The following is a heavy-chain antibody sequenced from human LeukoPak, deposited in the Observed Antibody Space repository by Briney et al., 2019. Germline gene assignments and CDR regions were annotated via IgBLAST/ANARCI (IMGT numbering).Heavy chain of an antibody. D-gene: IGHD2-2*01. Sequence: PGGSLRLSCEASDFTLSPYWMTWVRQAPGRGLEWVSSVGGGGVSTYYADSVKGRFTISRDNSKNTLYLQMNSLRAEDTAVYYCAKDGGFTSTSHYFDYWGQGILVTVSS. CDR3: AKDGGFTSTSHYFDY. CDR2: VGGGGVST. V-gene: IGHV3-23*01. CDR1: DFTLSPYW. J-gene: IGHJ4*02.